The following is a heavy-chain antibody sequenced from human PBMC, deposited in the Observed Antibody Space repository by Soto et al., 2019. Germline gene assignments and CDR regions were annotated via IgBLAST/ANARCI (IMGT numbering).Heavy chain of an antibody. V-gene: IGHV1-69*13. D-gene: IGHD2-2*01. Sequence: ASVKVSCKASGGTFSSYAISWVRQAPGQGLEWMGGIIPIFGTANYAQKFQGRVTITADESTSTAYMELSSLRSEDTAVYYCARADCSSTSCYQFDWFDPWGQGTLVTVSS. CDR3: ARADCSSTSCYQFDWFDP. J-gene: IGHJ5*02. CDR2: IIPIFGTA. CDR1: GGTFSSYA.